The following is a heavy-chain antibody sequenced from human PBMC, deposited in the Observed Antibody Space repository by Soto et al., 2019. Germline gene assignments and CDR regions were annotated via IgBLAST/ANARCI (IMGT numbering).Heavy chain of an antibody. CDR3: ARGSSSYYDYGMDV. D-gene: IGHD6-6*01. V-gene: IGHV4-30-2*01. J-gene: IGHJ6*02. CDR1: GDSISRGGYS. CDR2: IYDSGST. Sequence: LSLTCAVSGDSISRGGYSWTWIRQPPGKALEWIGNIYDSGSTSYNPSLKSRVTISVDTSKNQFSLKLTSVTAADTAVYFCARGSSSYYDYGMDVWGQGTTVTVSS.